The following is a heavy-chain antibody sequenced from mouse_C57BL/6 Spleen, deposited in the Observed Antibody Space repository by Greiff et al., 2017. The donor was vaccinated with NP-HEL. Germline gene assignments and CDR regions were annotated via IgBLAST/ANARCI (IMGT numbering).Heavy chain of an antibody. CDR3: ARPSNYYGFDY. Sequence: EVKLMESGGGLVKPGGSLKLSCAASGFTFSSYTMSWVRQTPEKRLEWVATISGGGGNTYYPDSVKGRFTISRDNAKNTLYLQMSSLRSEDTALYYCARPSNYYGFDYWGQGTTLTVSS. D-gene: IGHD1-1*01. CDR2: ISGGGGNT. V-gene: IGHV5-9*01. CDR1: GFTFSSYT. J-gene: IGHJ2*01.